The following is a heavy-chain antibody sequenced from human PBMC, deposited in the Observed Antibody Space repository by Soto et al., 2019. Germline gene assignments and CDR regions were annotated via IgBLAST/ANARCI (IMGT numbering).Heavy chain of an antibody. V-gene: IGHV4-34*01. J-gene: IGHJ5*02. CDR2: INHSGST. CDR1: GGSFSGYY. Sequence: QVQLQQWGAGLLKPSETLSLTCAVYGGSFSGYYWSWIRQPPGKGLEWIGEINHSGSTNYNPSIKSGVTISVDTSKNQFSLKLSSVTAADTAVYYCARVQAKNWFDPWGQGTLVTVSS. CDR3: ARVQAKNWFDP.